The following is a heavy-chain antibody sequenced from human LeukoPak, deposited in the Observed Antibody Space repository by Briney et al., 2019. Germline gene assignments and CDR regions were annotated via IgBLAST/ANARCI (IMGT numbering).Heavy chain of an antibody. Sequence: SETLSLTCTVSGGSISSYYWSWIRQPPGKGLEWIGYIYYSGSTNYNPSLKSRVTISVDTSKNQFSLKLSSVTAADTAVYYCARDHRHGSGPSPGDYYYYHMDVWGKGTTVTVSS. V-gene: IGHV4-59*01. D-gene: IGHD3-10*01. CDR1: GGSISSYY. CDR3: ARDHRHGSGPSPGDYYYYHMDV. J-gene: IGHJ6*03. CDR2: IYYSGST.